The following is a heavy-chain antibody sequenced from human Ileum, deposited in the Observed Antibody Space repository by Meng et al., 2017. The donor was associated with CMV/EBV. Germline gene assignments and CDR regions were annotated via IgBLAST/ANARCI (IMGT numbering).Heavy chain of an antibody. CDR1: GGLISNYY. V-gene: IGHV4-59*01. J-gene: IGHJ4*02. D-gene: IGHD3-10*01. CDR2: IYYRQSA. Sequence: GSLRLSCTVSGGLISNYYCSWIRQPPGKGLEWIGYIYYRQSAYYTPSLKSRVSISMDTSENQFSLKVTSVTAGDTAVYYCARWSGSESYPSADYWGQGTLVTVSS. CDR3: ARWSGSESYPSADY.